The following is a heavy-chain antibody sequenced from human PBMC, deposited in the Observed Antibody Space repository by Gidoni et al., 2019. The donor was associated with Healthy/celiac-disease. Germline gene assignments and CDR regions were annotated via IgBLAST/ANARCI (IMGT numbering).Heavy chain of an antibody. Sequence: QVQLVESGGGVVQPGRSLRLSCAASGFPFSSYGMHWVRQAPGKGLEWVAVISYDGSNKYYADSVKGRFTISRDNSKNTLYLQMNSLRAEDTAVYYCAAAYCSSTSCYTFPPDYWGQGTLVTVSS. CDR1: GFPFSSYG. V-gene: IGHV3-30*03. CDR3: AAAYCSSTSCYTFPPDY. D-gene: IGHD2-2*02. CDR2: ISYDGSNK. J-gene: IGHJ4*02.